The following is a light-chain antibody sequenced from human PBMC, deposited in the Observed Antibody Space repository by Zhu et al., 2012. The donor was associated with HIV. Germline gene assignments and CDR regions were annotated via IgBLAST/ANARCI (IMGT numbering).Light chain of an antibody. CDR2: GAT. J-gene: IGKJ1*01. Sequence: DNQMTQSPPSLSASVGDTVTITCRASQGISTYLAWYQQRPGKVPQLLIHGATTLHSGVPSRFRGSRSGTDFTLTIYSLQPEDVATYYCQKYNSAPRTFGQGTKVELK. V-gene: IGKV1-27*01. CDR1: QGISTY. CDR3: QKYNSAPRT.